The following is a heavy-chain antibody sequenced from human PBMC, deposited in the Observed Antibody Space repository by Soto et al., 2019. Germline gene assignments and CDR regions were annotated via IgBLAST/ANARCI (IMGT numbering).Heavy chain of an antibody. D-gene: IGHD6-13*01. CDR1: GYTFTSYD. J-gene: IGHJ5*02. CDR2: MNPNSGNT. CDR3: ARERSAAGAGWFDP. V-gene: IGHV1-8*01. Sequence: QVQLVQSGAEVKKPGASVKVSCKASGYTFTSYDINWVRQATGQGLEWMGWMNPNSGNTDYAQKFQGRVTTTRNTYRSTAYMELSSLRSEDTAVYYCARERSAAGAGWFDPWGQGTLVTVSS.